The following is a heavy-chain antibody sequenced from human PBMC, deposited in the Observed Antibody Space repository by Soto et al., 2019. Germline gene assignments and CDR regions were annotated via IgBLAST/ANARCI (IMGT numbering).Heavy chain of an antibody. CDR2: ISGSGGST. V-gene: IGHV3-23*01. J-gene: IGHJ5*02. CDR3: AKDFFSGWYRGRFDP. CDR1: GFTFSSYA. D-gene: IGHD6-19*01. Sequence: GGSLRLSCAASGFTFSSYAMSWVRQAPGKGLEWVSAISGSGGSTYYADSVKGRFTISRDNSKNTLYLQMNSLRAEDTAVYYCAKDFFSGWYRGRFDPWGQGTLVTVSS.